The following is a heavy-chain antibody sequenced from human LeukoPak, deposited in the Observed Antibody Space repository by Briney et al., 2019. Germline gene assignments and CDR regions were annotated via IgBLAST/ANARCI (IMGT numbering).Heavy chain of an antibody. V-gene: IGHV3-30*18. J-gene: IGHJ6*02. D-gene: IGHD6-19*01. CDR2: ISYDGSNK. Sequence: PGGSLRLSCAASGFTFSSYAMSWVRQAPGKGLEWVAVISYDGSNKYYADSVKGRFTISRDNSKNTLYLQMNSLRAEDTAVYYCAKDRSSGRYTTYYGMDVWGQGTTVTVSS. CDR3: AKDRSSGRYTTYYGMDV. CDR1: GFTFSSYA.